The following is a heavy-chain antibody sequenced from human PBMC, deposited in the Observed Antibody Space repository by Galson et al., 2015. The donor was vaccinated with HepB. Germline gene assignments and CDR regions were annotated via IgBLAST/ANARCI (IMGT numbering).Heavy chain of an antibody. CDR2: ISSRSTYI. J-gene: IGHJ6*02. D-gene: IGHD5-18*01. Sequence: SLRLSCAASGLTFSSYSMNWIRQAPGKGLEWVSSISSRSTYIYYADSVKGRFTISRDNAKNSLYLQMNSLRAEDTAVYYCASDFLGGYSYGSYYYYGMDVWGQGTTVTVSS. CDR1: GLTFSSYS. CDR3: ASDFLGGYSYGSYYYYGMDV. V-gene: IGHV3-21*01.